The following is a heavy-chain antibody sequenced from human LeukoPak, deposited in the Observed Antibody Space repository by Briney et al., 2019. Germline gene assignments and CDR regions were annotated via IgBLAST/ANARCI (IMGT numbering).Heavy chain of an antibody. CDR1: GFTFSSYS. J-gene: IGHJ4*02. Sequence: GGSLRLSCAASGFTFSSYSMNWVRQAPGKGLEWVSSISSSSNYIYYADSVKGRFTISRDNAKNSLYLQMNSLRAEDTAVYYCARAHDYGSYFDSWGQGTLVTVSS. CDR3: ARAHDYGSYFDS. CDR2: ISSSSNYI. V-gene: IGHV3-21*01. D-gene: IGHD4-17*01.